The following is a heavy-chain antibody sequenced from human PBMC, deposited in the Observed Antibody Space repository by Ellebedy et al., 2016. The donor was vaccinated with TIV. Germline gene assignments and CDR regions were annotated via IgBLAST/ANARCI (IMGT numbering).Heavy chain of an antibody. CDR3: ARSPRLVGIFGVVIIGWFDP. D-gene: IGHD3-3*01. CDR2: IYYSGST. Sequence: MPSETLSLTCTVSGGSISSYYWSRIRQPPGQGLEWIGYIYYSGSTNYNPSLKSRVTISVDTSKNQFSLKLSSVTAADTAVYYCARSPRLVGIFGVVIIGWFDPWGQGTLVTVSS. V-gene: IGHV4-59*01. J-gene: IGHJ5*02. CDR1: GGSISSYY.